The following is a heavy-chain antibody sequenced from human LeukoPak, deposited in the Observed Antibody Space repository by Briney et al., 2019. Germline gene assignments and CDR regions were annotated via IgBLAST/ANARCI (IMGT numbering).Heavy chain of an antibody. D-gene: IGHD5-12*01. J-gene: IGHJ4*02. V-gene: IGHV4-34*01. CDR1: GGSFSGYY. Sequence: SETLSLTCAVYGGSFSGYYWSWIRQPPGKGLEWIGEINHSGSTNYNPSLKSRVTISVDTSKNQFSLKLSSVTAADTAVYYCARGDIGYDFVDYWGQGTLVTVSS. CDR2: INHSGST. CDR3: ARGDIGYDFVDY.